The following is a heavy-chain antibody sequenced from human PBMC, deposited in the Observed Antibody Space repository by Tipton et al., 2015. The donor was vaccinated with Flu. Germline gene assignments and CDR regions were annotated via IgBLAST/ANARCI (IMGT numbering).Heavy chain of an antibody. J-gene: IGHJ6*02. V-gene: IGHV4-61*02. CDR1: GGSMTSGNYY. Sequence: TLSLTCTVSGGSMTSGNYYWNWIRQPAGKGLEWIGRIYTTGSIKYNPSLKSRVTMSVDTSKNQFSLKLSSVTAADTAVYYCARVGDLWSGTNYGLDVWGQGTTVTVSS. D-gene: IGHD3-3*01. CDR3: ARVGDLWSGTNYGLDV. CDR2: IYTTGSI.